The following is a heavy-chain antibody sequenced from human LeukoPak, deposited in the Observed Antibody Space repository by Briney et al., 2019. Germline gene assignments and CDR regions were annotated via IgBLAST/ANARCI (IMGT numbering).Heavy chain of an antibody. J-gene: IGHJ6*03. CDR2: ISTSGST. CDR1: GDSISCFY. CDR3: ARGLPYYGDYLDYYFYMDV. Sequence: SETLSLTCTVSGDSISCFYWSWIRQPAGKGLQWIGRISTSGSTNYNPSLKSRVTMSVDRSTNEFSLTVRSVTAADTALYYCARGLPYYGDYLDYYFYMDVWGKGTTVTVSS. D-gene: IGHD4-17*01. V-gene: IGHV4-4*07.